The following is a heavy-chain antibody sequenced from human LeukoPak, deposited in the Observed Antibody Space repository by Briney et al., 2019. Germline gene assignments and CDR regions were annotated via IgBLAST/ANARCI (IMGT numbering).Heavy chain of an antibody. D-gene: IGHD3-16*01. V-gene: IGHV3-21*03. Sequence: GGSLRLSCAASGFIFSSYSINWVRQAPGTGLEWVSSISSSRSYIHYADSVKGRFTISRDDAKNSLYLQMSNLRAEDTAVYYCARDLGGGFFNYWGQGTLVTVSS. J-gene: IGHJ4*02. CDR2: ISSSRSYI. CDR3: ARDLGGGFFNY. CDR1: GFIFSSYS.